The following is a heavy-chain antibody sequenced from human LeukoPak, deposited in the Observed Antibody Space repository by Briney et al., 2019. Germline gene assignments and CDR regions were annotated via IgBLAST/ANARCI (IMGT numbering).Heavy chain of an antibody. CDR3: AREKRYGSGSPGAFDI. CDR2: IYTSGST. Sequence: SETLSLTCTVSGGSISSGSYYWSWIRQPAGKGLEWIGRIYTSGSTNYNPSLKSRVTISVDTSKNQFSPKLSSVTAADTAVYYCAREKRYGSGSPGAFDIRGQGTMVTVSS. CDR1: GGSISSGSYY. V-gene: IGHV4-61*02. J-gene: IGHJ3*02. D-gene: IGHD3-10*01.